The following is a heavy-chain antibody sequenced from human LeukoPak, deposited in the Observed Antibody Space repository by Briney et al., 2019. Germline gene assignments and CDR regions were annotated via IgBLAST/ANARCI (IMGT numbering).Heavy chain of an antibody. D-gene: IGHD6-13*01. Sequence: SGGSLRLSCAASGFTFSSYAMHWVRQAPGKGLEWVAVISYDGSNKYYADSVKGRFTISRDNSKNTLYLQMNSLRAEDTAVYYCARDWVRSGSRSWYVDYGGQGTRVTVSS. V-gene: IGHV3-30*04. CDR1: GFTFSSYA. CDR2: ISYDGSNK. CDR3: ARDWVRSGSRSWYVDY. J-gene: IGHJ4*02.